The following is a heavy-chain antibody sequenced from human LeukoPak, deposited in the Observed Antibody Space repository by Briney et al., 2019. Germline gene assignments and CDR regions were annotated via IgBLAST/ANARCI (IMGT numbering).Heavy chain of an antibody. CDR1: GFIFSSYG. CDR3: ARERSVGAID. Sequence: GGSLRLSCAASGFIFSSYGMHWVRQAPGKGLEWVAIISFDGTNKYYADSVKGRFTISRDNSKNTLYLQMNSLRAEDTAVYYCARERSVGAIDWGQGTLVTVSS. CDR2: ISFDGTNK. J-gene: IGHJ4*02. V-gene: IGHV3-30*03. D-gene: IGHD1-26*01.